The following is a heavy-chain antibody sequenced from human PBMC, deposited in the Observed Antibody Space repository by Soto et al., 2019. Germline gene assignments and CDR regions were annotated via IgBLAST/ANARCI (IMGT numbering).Heavy chain of an antibody. CDR2: INPNGGST. Sequence: QVQLVQSGAEVMKPGASVKVSCKASGYTFTTYYMHWVRQAPGQGLEWLGIINPNGGSTTYAQKFPGSVTMTSATSTSTVYLGPRSLRSEDTAVYYCAEAGNCSGGTCFHGTFDYWGQGTLVTVS. CDR3: AEAGNCSGGTCFHGTFDY. CDR1: GYTFTTYY. V-gene: IGHV1-46*01. J-gene: IGHJ4*02. D-gene: IGHD2-15*01.